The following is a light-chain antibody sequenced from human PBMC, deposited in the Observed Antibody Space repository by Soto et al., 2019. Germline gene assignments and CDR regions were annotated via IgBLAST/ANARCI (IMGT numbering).Light chain of an antibody. CDR3: SSYTTSSTVV. J-gene: IGLJ2*01. CDR1: SSDVGGYNY. CDR2: DVY. V-gene: IGLV2-14*01. Sequence: QSALPQPASVSGSPGQSITISCTGTSSDVGGYNYVSWFQQHPGKAPNLMIYDVYRRPSGVSYRFSGSKSGNTASLTISGLQAEDEADYYCSSYTTSSTVVFGGGTKVTVL.